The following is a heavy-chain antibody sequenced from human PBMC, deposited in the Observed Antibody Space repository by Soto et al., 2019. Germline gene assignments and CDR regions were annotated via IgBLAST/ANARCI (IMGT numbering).Heavy chain of an antibody. D-gene: IGHD3-22*01. Sequence: SETLSLTCAVYGGSFSGYYWSWIRQPPGKGLEWIGEINHSGSTNYNPYLKSRVTISVDTSKNQFSLKLSSVTAADTAVYYCARGRVYYDSSGYYWDFDYWGQGTLVTVSS. V-gene: IGHV4-34*01. CDR3: ARGRVYYDSSGYYWDFDY. J-gene: IGHJ4*02. CDR1: GGSFSGYY. CDR2: INHSGST.